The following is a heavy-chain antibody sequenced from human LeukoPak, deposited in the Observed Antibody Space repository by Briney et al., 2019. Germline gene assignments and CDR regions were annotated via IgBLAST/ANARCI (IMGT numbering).Heavy chain of an antibody. CDR2: INSDGSST. Sequence: GGSLRLSCAASGFTFSSYAMSWVRQAPGKGLVWVSRINSDGSSTSYADSVKGRFTISRDNAKNTLYLQMNSLRAEDTAVYYCARESEYQLLYEFDYWGQGTLVTVSS. J-gene: IGHJ4*02. CDR1: GFTFSSYA. D-gene: IGHD2-2*02. CDR3: ARESEYQLLYEFDY. V-gene: IGHV3-74*01.